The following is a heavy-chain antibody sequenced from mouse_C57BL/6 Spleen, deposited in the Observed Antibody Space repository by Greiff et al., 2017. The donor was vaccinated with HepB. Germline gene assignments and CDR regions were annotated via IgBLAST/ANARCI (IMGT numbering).Heavy chain of an antibody. D-gene: IGHD2-5*01. CDR1: GYSFTDYN. CDR2: INPNYGTT. CDR3: ARLVYYSNYGAMDY. V-gene: IGHV1-39*01. Sequence: EVQLQQSGPELVKPGASVKISCKASGYSFTDYNMNWVKQSNGKSLEWIGVINPNYGTTSYNQKFKGKATLTVDQSSSTAYMQLNNLTSEDSAVYYCARLVYYSNYGAMDYWGQGTSVTVSS. J-gene: IGHJ4*01.